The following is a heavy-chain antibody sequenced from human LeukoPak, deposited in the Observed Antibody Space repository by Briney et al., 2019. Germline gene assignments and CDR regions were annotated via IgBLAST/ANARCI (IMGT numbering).Heavy chain of an antibody. CDR2: IYPGDSDT. CDR3: ARTPYSSGWYAAFDI. D-gene: IGHD6-19*01. J-gene: IGHJ3*02. CDR1: GYSFTSYW. Sequence: GESLKISCKGSGYSFTSYWIGWVRQMPGKGLEWMGIIYPGDSDTGYSPSFQGQVTISADKSISTAYLQWSSLKASDTAMYYCARTPYSSGWYAAFDIWGQGTMVTVSS. V-gene: IGHV5-51*01.